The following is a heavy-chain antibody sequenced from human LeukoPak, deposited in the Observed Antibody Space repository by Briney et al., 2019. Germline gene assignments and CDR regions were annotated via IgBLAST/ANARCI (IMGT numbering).Heavy chain of an antibody. J-gene: IGHJ4*02. Sequence: GGSLRLSCAASGFTFSSYGMHWVRQAPGKGLEWVSSISSSSSYIYYADSVKGRFTISRDNAKNSLYLQMNSLRAEDTAVYYCALPKYQLLPDYWGQGTLVTVSS. D-gene: IGHD2-2*01. V-gene: IGHV3-21*01. CDR2: ISSSSSYI. CDR3: ALPKYQLLPDY. CDR1: GFTFSSYG.